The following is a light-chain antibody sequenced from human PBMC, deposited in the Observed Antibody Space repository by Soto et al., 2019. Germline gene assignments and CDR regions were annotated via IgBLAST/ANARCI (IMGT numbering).Light chain of an antibody. V-gene: IGLV4-69*01. Sequence: QLVLTQSPSASASLGASDKLTCTLSSGHSSYAIAWHQQQPEKGPRYLMKLNSDGSHSKGDGIPDCFSGSSSGAERYLTISSLQSEDEADYYCQTWGTGIVVFGGGTKLTVL. CDR2: LNSDGSH. CDR3: QTWGTGIVV. CDR1: SGHSSYA. J-gene: IGLJ2*01.